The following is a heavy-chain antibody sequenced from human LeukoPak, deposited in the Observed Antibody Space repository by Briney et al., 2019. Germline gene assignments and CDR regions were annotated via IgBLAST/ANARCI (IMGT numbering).Heavy chain of an antibody. CDR1: GGSFSGYY. J-gene: IGHJ4*02. CDR2: INHSGST. Sequence: PSETLSLTCAVYGGSFSGYYWSWIRQPPGKGLEWIGEINHSGSTNYNPSLKSRVTISVDTSKNQFSLKLSSVTAADTAVYYCARGVSYDSWSGPHYSDYWGQGTLVTVSS. CDR3: ARGVSYDSWSGPHYSDY. D-gene: IGHD3-3*01. V-gene: IGHV4-34*01.